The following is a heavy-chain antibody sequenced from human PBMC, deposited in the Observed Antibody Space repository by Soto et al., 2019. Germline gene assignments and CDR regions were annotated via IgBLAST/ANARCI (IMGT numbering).Heavy chain of an antibody. CDR2: ISAYNGNT. V-gene: IGHV1-18*04. J-gene: IGHJ4*02. CDR1: GYTFTSYG. Sequence: ASVKVSCKASGYTFTSYGISWVRQAPGQGLEWMGWISAYNGNTNYAQKLQGRVTMTTDTSTSTAYMELRSLRSDDTAVYYCALVVVAATGTLIFDYWGQGTLLTLSS. CDR3: ALVVVAATGTLIFDY. D-gene: IGHD2-15*01.